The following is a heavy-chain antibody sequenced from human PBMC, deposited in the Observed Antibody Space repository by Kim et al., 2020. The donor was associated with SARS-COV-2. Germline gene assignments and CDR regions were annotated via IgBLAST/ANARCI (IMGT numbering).Heavy chain of an antibody. D-gene: IGHD3-10*01. V-gene: IGHV3-23*01. J-gene: IGHJ4*02. Sequence: VKGRFTISRDTPKNTLYLQRNSLRAEDTAVYYCAKEGGLLWFGESYYFDYWGQGTLVTVSS. CDR3: AKEGGLLWFGESYYFDY.